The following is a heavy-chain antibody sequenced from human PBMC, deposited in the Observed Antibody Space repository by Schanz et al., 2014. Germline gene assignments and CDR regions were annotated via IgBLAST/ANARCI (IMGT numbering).Heavy chain of an antibody. J-gene: IGHJ4*02. Sequence: EVQLLESGGGLVQPGGSLRLSCAASGFSFRKSAMSWVRQAPGKGLEWVSALTGSGTTTYYADSVKGRFTISRDNAKNSLYLQMNGLRAEDTAVFYCARDGAELYYFDDWGQGKMVTGSS. V-gene: IGHV3-23*01. CDR2: LTGSGTTT. CDR3: ARDGAELYYFDD. CDR1: GFSFRKSA. D-gene: IGHD1-1*01.